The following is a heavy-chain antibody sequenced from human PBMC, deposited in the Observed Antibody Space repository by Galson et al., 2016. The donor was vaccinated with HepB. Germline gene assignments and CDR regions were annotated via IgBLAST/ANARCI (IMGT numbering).Heavy chain of an antibody. Sequence: SLRLSCAASGFSFSNSGMSWVRQAPGRRLEWVSGITRSGDAKHYADFVKGRFTISRDTSKNTLYLYMNNLTAGDTAIYYCGKHGGFDYWGQGALVTVSS. V-gene: IGHV3-23*01. CDR3: GKHGGFDY. CDR1: GFSFSNSG. CDR2: ITRSGDAK. D-gene: IGHD3-16*01. J-gene: IGHJ4*02.